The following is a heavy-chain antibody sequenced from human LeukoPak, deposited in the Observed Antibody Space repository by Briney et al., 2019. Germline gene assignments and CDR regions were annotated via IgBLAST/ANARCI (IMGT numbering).Heavy chain of an antibody. CDR2: IYYSGST. CDR1: GGSVSSSNYY. D-gene: IGHD3-22*01. J-gene: IGHJ3*02. V-gene: IGHV4-61*01. CDR3: AREASGYYDSSGSDAFDI. Sequence: SETLSLTCTVSGGSVSSSNYYWNWIRQPPGKGLEWIGYIYYSGSTDYNPSLKSRVTLSVDTSKNQFSLRLRSVTAADTAVYYCAREASGYYDSSGSDAFDIWGQGTMVTVSS.